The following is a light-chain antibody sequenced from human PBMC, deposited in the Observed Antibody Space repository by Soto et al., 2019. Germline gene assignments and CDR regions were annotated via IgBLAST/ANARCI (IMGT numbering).Light chain of an antibody. CDR1: SSDVGGHNH. J-gene: IGLJ2*01. V-gene: IGLV2-8*01. Sequence: QSVLTQPPSASGSPGQSVTIPCTGSSSDVGGHNHVSWYQQHPGKAPKLMIYEVSKRPSGVPDRFSGSKSVNTASLTVSGLQAEDEADYYCSSYAGSMNLIFGGGTKLTVL. CDR3: SSYAGSMNLI. CDR2: EVS.